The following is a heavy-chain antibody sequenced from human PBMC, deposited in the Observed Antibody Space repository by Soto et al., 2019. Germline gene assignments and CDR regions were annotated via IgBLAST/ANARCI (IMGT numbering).Heavy chain of an antibody. CDR2: ISAYSGST. V-gene: IGHV1-18*01. D-gene: IGHD6-13*01. CDR1: GYTFTSYG. J-gene: IGHJ4*02. Sequence: GASVKVSCKASGYTFTSYGISWVRQAPGQGLEWMGWISAYSGSTNYAQKLQGRVTMTTDTSTSTAYMELRSLRSDDTAVYYCARSIAAAVDFDYWGQGTLVTVPQ. CDR3: ARSIAAAVDFDY.